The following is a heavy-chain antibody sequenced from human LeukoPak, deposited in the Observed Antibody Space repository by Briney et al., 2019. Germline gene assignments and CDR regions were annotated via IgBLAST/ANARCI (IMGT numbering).Heavy chain of an antibody. D-gene: IGHD1-1*01. CDR3: AXXXXXPLETDNGDGFAI. Sequence: ASVKVSCKASGYTFRQYSISWVRQAPGKGFEWMGWVSPSHTTRVYAQEFQGRVTMTADTNTNTVSMELRSLRFDDTAVYFCAXXXXXPLETDNGDGFAIWGQGTVVTVSS. J-gene: IGHJ3*02. CDR2: VSPSHTTR. V-gene: IGHV1-18*01. CDR1: GYTFRQYS.